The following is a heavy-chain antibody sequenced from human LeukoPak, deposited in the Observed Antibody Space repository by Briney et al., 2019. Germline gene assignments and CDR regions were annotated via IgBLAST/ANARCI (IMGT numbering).Heavy chain of an antibody. CDR1: GFTFSSYG. CDR3: AKSGVAARPPPTNFDY. Sequence: GGSLRLSCAASGFTFSSYGMHWVRQAPGKGLEWVAFIRYDGSNKYYADSVKGRFTISRDNSKNTLYLQMNSLRAEDTAVYYCAKSGVAARPPPTNFDYWGQGTLVTVSS. J-gene: IGHJ4*02. CDR2: IRYDGSNK. D-gene: IGHD6-6*01. V-gene: IGHV3-30*02.